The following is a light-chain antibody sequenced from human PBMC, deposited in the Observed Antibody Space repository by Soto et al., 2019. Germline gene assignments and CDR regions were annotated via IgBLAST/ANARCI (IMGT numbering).Light chain of an antibody. CDR1: QSVSSD. V-gene: IGKV3-15*01. J-gene: IGKJ1*01. CDR2: ATS. CDR3: QQRSNWPRT. Sequence: EIVMTQSPATLSVSPGERATLSCRASQSVSSDLAWYQQKPGQAPRLLIYATSTRATGIPARFSGSGSGTEFTLTISSLEPEDFAVYYCQQRSNWPRTFGQGTKVDIK.